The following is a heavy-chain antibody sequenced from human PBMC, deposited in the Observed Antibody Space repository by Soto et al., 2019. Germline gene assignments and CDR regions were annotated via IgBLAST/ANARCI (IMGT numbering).Heavy chain of an antibody. CDR2: INPNSGGT. CDR1: GYTFTGYY. D-gene: IGHD3-10*01. Sequence: ASVKVSCKASGYTFTGYYMQWVRQAPGQGLEGMGWINPNSGGTNYAQKFQGRVTMTRDTSISTAYMELSRLRSDDTAVYYCARADVLLLRVYYYYGMDVWGQGTTVTVSS. CDR3: ARADVLLLRVYYYYGMDV. J-gene: IGHJ6*02. V-gene: IGHV1-2*02.